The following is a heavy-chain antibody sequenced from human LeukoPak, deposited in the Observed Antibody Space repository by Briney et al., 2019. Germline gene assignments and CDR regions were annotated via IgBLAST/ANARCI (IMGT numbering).Heavy chain of an antibody. CDR1: GGTFSSYA. V-gene: IGHV1-69*04. Sequence: SVKVSCKASGGTFSSYAISWVRQAPGQGLEWMGRIIPILGIANYAQKFQGRVTITADKSTSTAYMELSSLRSEDTAVYYCATDRLGSPGYYFDYWGQGTLVTVSS. CDR2: IIPILGIA. D-gene: IGHD1-26*01. CDR3: ATDRLGSPGYYFDY. J-gene: IGHJ4*02.